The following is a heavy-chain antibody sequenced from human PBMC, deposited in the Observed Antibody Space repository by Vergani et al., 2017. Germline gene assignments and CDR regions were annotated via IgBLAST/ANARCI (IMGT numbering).Heavy chain of an antibody. V-gene: IGHV3-30*18. CDR2: ISYDGSNK. Sequence: QVQLVESGGGVVQPGRSLRLSCAASGFTFSSYGMHWVRQAPGKGLEWVAVISYDGSNKYYADSVKGRFTISRDNSKNTLYLQMNSLRAEDTAVYYCAKDGSLPRYVQYYYYMDVWGK. J-gene: IGHJ6*03. D-gene: IGHD1-1*01. CDR3: AKDGSLPRYVQYYYYMDV. CDR1: GFTFSSYG.